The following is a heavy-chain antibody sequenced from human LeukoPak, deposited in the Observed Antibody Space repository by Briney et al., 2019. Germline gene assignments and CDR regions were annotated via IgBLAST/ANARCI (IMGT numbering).Heavy chain of an antibody. V-gene: IGHV3-15*01. D-gene: IGHD2/OR15-2a*01. Sequence: PGGTLRLSCAASGFTASGFTFGKAWMSRVRQAPGKGLEWVGRIKNKDQGETTDYAAPVKGRFTISRAHSESTLYLQMSSLKAEDPAVYYCTTDEGPRSNYYLAYWGQGTLVTVSS. CDR1: GFTFGKAW. J-gene: IGHJ4*02. CDR3: TTDEGPRSNYYLAY. CDR2: IKNKDQGETT.